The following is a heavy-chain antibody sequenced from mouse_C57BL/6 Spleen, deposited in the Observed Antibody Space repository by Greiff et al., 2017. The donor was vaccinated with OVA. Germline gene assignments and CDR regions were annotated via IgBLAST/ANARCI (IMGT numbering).Heavy chain of an antibody. CDR3: ARSYYGSSYYAMDY. V-gene: IGHV1-55*01. CDR1: GYTFTSYW. D-gene: IGHD1-1*01. J-gene: IGHJ4*01. Sequence: VKLQQPGAELVKPGASVKMSCKASGYTFTSYWITWVKQRPGQGLEWIGDIYPGSGSTNYNEKFKSKATLTVDTSSSTAYMQLSSLTSEDSAVYYCARSYYGSSYYAMDYWGQGTSVTVSS. CDR2: IYPGSGST.